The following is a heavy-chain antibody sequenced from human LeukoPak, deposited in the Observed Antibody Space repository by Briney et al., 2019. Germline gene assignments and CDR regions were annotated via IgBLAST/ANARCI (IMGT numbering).Heavy chain of an antibody. Sequence: KPSETLSLTCAVYGGSFSGYYWSWIRQPPGKGLEWIGEINHSGSTNYNPSLKSRVTISVDTSKNQFSLKLSSVTAADTAVYYCARGPLANSSANYWGQGTLVTVSS. D-gene: IGHD6-19*01. CDR3: ARGPLANSSANY. J-gene: IGHJ4*02. V-gene: IGHV4-34*01. CDR1: GGSFSGYY. CDR2: INHSGST.